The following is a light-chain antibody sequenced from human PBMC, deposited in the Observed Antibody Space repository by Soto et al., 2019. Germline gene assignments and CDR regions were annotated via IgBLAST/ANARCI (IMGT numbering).Light chain of an antibody. J-gene: IGKJ1*01. CDR3: QQYNSYPRT. CDR1: QSIRSW. CDR2: DAS. Sequence: DIQMTQSPSTLSAYVGDRVTITCRASQSIRSWLAWYQQKPGKAPKLLIYDASSLESGVPSRFSGSGSGTEFTLTISSLQPDDFVTYYCQQYNSYPRTFGQGTKVEIK. V-gene: IGKV1-5*01.